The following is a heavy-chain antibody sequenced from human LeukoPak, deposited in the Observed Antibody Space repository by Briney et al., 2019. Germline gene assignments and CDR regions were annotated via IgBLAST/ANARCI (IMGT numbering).Heavy chain of an antibody. Sequence: GRSLRLSCAASGFTFDDYAMHWVRHAPGKGLEWVSGISWNSGSIGYADSVKGRFTISRDNAKNSLYLQMNSLRAEDTALYYCAKETYYYDSSGYYSHYYYYGMDVWGQGTTVTVSS. J-gene: IGHJ6*02. V-gene: IGHV3-9*01. CDR2: ISWNSGSI. D-gene: IGHD3-22*01. CDR3: AKETYYYDSSGYYSHYYYYGMDV. CDR1: GFTFDDYA.